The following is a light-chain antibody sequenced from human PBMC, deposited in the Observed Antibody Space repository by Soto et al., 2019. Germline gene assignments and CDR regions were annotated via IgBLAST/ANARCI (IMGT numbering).Light chain of an antibody. V-gene: IGLV2-14*03. J-gene: IGLJ2*01. Sequence: QSALTQPASVSGSPGQSITISCTGTRSDIGAYNFVSWYQQHPGEVPKLMLYDVNVRPSGVSNRFSGSKSGNTASLTISGLQAEDEADYYYSSRTTSTTMIFGGGTKLTVL. CDR3: SSRTTSTTMI. CDR2: DVN. CDR1: RSDIGAYNF.